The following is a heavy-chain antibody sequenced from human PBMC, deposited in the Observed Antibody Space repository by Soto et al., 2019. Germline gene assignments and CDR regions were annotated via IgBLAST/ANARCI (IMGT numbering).Heavy chain of an antibody. CDR2: VSDNGGSRGGT. D-gene: IGHD2-21*01. J-gene: IGHJ3*02. V-gene: IGHV3-23*01. CDR3: ARAKAVVIAALDI. Sequence: TGGSLRLSCKASGFMFNNSAMTWVRQAPGQGLQWVASVSDNGGSRGGTYYADSVKGRFTISRDNSKNTLYLQLDSLTGADTAVYYCARAKAVVIAALDIWGQGTMVTV. CDR1: GFMFNNSA.